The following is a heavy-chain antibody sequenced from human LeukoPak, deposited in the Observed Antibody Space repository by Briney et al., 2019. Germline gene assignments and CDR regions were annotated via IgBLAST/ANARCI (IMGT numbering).Heavy chain of an antibody. J-gene: IGHJ4*02. V-gene: IGHV1-8*03. CDR3: ARGASRSFDY. CDR2: MNPNSGNT. Sequence: ASVKVSCKASGYTFTTYDINWVRQATGQGLEWMGWMNPNSGNTGYAQKFQGRVTFSRTTSISTAYMELSSLRSDDTAVYYCARGASRSFDYWGQGTLVTVSS. CDR1: GYTFTTYD.